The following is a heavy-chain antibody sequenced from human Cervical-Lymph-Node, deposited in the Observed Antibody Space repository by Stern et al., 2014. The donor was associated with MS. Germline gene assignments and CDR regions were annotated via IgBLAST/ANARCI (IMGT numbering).Heavy chain of an antibody. CDR1: RYTFTTFG. J-gene: IGHJ5*02. CDR3: ARDLRVLGTTGWFDP. Sequence: VQLVESGPEVKTPWASVKVSCNASRYTFTTFGVNWARQAPGQGLEWMGCSSTYNDKTTYAQKFQGRVIMSTDTSTSTAYMEMRSLRSDDTAIYYRARDLRVLGTTGWFDPWGQGTLVTVSS. D-gene: IGHD1-7*01. V-gene: IGHV1-18*01. CDR2: SSTYNDKT.